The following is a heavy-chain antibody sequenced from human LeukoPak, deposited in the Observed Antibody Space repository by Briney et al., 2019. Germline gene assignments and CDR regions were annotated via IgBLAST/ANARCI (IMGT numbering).Heavy chain of an antibody. J-gene: IGHJ4*02. V-gene: IGHV5-51*01. CDR3: ARQIGEQQLVEAFDY. CDR2: IYPGDSDT. Sequence: GESLQISCKGSGYSFTSYWIGWVRRMPGKGLEWMGIIYPGDSDTRYSPSFQGQVTISADKSISTAYLQWSSLKASDTAMYYCARQIGEQQLVEAFDYWGQGTLVTVSS. CDR1: GYSFTSYW. D-gene: IGHD6-13*01.